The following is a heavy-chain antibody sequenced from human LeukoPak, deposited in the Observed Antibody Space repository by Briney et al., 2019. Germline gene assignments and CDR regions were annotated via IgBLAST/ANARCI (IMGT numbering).Heavy chain of an antibody. V-gene: IGHV4-34*01. J-gene: IGHJ4*02. CDR3: AREGVVVVAASGLFDY. D-gene: IGHD2-15*01. CDR1: GGSFSGYY. CDR2: INHSGST. Sequence: SETLSLTCAVYGGSFSGYYWSWIRQPPGKGLEWIGEINHSGSTNYNPSLKSRVTISVDTSKNQFSLKLSSVTAADTAVYYCAREGVVVVAASGLFDYWGQGTLVTVSP.